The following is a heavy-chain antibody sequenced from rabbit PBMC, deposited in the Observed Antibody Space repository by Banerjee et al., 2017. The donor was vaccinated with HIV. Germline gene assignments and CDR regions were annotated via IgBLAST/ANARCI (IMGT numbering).Heavy chain of an antibody. D-gene: IGHD1-1*01. CDR3: AIEGGSSVYAQYYFSL. J-gene: IGHJ4*01. Sequence: QEQLEESGGELVKPEGSLTLTCTASGFSFTNKYVMCWVRQAPGKGLEWIACINTSSGNTVYATWAKGRFTISKTSSTTVTLQVTSLTAADTPSYFGAIEGGSSVYAQYYFSLRGPGTLVTVS. CDR2: INTSSGNT. CDR1: GFSFTNKYV. V-gene: IGHV1S45*01.